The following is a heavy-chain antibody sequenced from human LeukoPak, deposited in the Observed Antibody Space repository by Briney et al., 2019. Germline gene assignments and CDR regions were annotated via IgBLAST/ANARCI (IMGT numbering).Heavy chain of an antibody. J-gene: IGHJ4*02. CDR1: GYTFTSYG. Sequence: ASVKVSCKASGYTFTSYGISWVRQAPGQGLEWMGWISAYNGNTNYAQKLQGRVTMTTDTSTSTAYMELRSLRSDDTAVYYCATSLEQWLARDYWGQGTLVTVSS. CDR3: ATSLEQWLARDY. CDR2: ISAYNGNT. V-gene: IGHV1-18*01. D-gene: IGHD6-19*01.